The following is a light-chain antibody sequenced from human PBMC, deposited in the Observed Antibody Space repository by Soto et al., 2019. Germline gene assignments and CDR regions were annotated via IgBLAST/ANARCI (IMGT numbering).Light chain of an antibody. Sequence: QSALTQPASVSGSPGQSITISCTGTSSDVGGYNYVSWYQQHPGKAPKLMIYEVSNRPAGVSNRFSGSKSGNTASLTISGLQAEEEADDYCSSYTSGSTWVFGGGTKLTVL. V-gene: IGLV2-14*01. CDR1: SSDVGGYNY. J-gene: IGLJ3*02. CDR3: SSYTSGSTWV. CDR2: EVS.